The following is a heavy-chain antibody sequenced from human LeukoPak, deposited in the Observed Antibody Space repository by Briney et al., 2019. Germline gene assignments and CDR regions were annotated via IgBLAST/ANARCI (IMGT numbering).Heavy chain of an antibody. D-gene: IGHD5-24*01. CDR3: ARGRPLEMATIYAFDI. CDR1: GGSFSGYY. Sequence: PSETPSLTCAVYGGSFSGYYWGWTRHPPGKGREWIGEINHSGSTNYNPSLKSRVTISVDTSKNQFSLKLSSVTAADTAVYYCARGRPLEMATIYAFDIWGQGTMVTVSS. J-gene: IGHJ3*02. V-gene: IGHV4-34*01. CDR2: INHSGST.